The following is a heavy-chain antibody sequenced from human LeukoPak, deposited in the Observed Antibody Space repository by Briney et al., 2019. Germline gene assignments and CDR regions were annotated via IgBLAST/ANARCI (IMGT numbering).Heavy chain of an antibody. CDR2: IKQDGSEK. CDR3: ARASDPWLQLT. D-gene: IGHD5-24*01. Sequence: GGSLRLSCAASGFTFSSYEMNWVRQAPGKGLEWVGNIKQDGSEKRYADSVRGRFSISRDNAQTSLYLQMNSLRAEDTAVYYCARASDPWLQLTWGQGTLVTVSS. J-gene: IGHJ5*02. CDR1: GFTFSSYE. V-gene: IGHV3-7*05.